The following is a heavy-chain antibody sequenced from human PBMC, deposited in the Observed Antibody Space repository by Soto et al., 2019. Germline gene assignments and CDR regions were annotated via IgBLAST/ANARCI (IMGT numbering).Heavy chain of an antibody. Sequence: QVQLVESGGGVVQPGWSLRLSCAASGFTFRSYGMHWVRQAPGKGLEWVAVIWYDGSNKYYADSVKGRFTISRDNFKDTLYLQMNSLSAEDTAVYYCARDEAYYGLDVWGQGTTVTVSS. CDR1: GFTFRSYG. CDR2: IWYDGSNK. J-gene: IGHJ6*02. CDR3: ARDEAYYGLDV. V-gene: IGHV3-33*01.